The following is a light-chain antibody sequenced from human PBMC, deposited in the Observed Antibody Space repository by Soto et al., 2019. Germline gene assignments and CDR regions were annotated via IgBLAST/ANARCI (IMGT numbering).Light chain of an antibody. CDR1: QSVSIN. J-gene: IGKJ4*01. CDR2: GAS. CDR3: QQYDRWTVT. Sequence: EIVMTQSAATLSVSPGESAVLSCRASQSVSINLAWYQKKPGQDPRILIYGASTRATGIPARFSGSGSGTEFNLTIDRLQSADFAVYYCQQYDRWTVTFGGGTKVEIK. V-gene: IGKV3-15*01.